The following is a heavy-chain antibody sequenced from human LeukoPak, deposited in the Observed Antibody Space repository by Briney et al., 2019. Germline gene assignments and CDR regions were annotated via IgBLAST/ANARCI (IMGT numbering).Heavy chain of an antibody. V-gene: IGHV4-39*07. CDR2: IYYSGST. CDR3: ARVSSSWYQDWYFDL. CDR1: GGSISSSSYY. J-gene: IGHJ2*01. D-gene: IGHD6-13*01. Sequence: SETLSLTCTVSGGSISSSSYYWGWIRQPPGKGLEWIGSIYYSGSTHYNPSLKSRVTISVDTSKNQFSLKLSSVTAADTAVYYCARVSSSWYQDWYFDLWGRGTLVTVSS.